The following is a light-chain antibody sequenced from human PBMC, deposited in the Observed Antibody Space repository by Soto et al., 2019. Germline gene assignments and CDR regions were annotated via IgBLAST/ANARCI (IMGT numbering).Light chain of an antibody. CDR2: GAS. V-gene: IGKV3-20*01. Sequence: VLTQSPGTLSLSPGERAAISCRASQSISSSYLAWYQHKPGQAPRLLIYGASSRATGIPHRFSGSGSGTAFTLTISRLEPEDCGVSYCQQYDGSPPYTFGQGTRLEIK. CDR3: QQYDGSPPYT. CDR1: QSISSSY. J-gene: IGKJ2*01.